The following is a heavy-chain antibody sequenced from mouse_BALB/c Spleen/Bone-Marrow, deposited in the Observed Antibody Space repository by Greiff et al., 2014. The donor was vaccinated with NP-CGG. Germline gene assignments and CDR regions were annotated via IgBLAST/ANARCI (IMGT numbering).Heavy chain of an antibody. Sequence: VMLVEPGAELVRPGTSLKVSCQASGYVFTDFLLEWVKQRPGQGLEWVGVINPGSGGTNYNEKFKDKATLTADRSSSTAYMQLSSLTSDGSAVYFCARSRDYYDNNSFAYWGQGTLVTVSA. CDR3: ARSRDYYDNNSFAY. CDR1: GYVFTDFL. J-gene: IGHJ3*01. D-gene: IGHD1-1*01. CDR2: INPGSGGT. V-gene: IGHV1-54*03.